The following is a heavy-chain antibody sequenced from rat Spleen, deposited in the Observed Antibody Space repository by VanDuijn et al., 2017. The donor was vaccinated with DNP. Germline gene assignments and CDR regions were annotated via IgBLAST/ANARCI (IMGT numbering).Heavy chain of an antibody. Sequence: EVQLVESGGGLVQPGRSLKLSCAASGFTFSDHNMAWVRQAPTKGLEWVATINYDGSNTYYRDSVKGRFTISRDNAKSTLYLQMDSLRSEDTATYYWAGRPPPTRGPFDYWGQGVTVTVSS. CDR1: GFTFSDHN. J-gene: IGHJ2*01. CDR2: INYDGSNT. D-gene: IGHD1-4*01. V-gene: IGHV5-7*01. CDR3: AGRPPPTRGPFDY.